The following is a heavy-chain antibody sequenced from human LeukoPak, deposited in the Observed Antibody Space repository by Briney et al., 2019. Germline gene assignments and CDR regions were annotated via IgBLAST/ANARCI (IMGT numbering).Heavy chain of an antibody. V-gene: IGHV3-48*02. J-gene: IGHJ5*01. Sequence: GGSLRLSCCASAFTFPHYSMHWVRQAPGKGPEWVSYIGSGGTTIFYAGSVKGPFTISRDDAKNSLYLQMKTLRDDNTAVYYCVRDFWSGYFDWFDSWGQGTLVSVSS. D-gene: IGHD3-3*01. CDR2: IGSGGTTI. CDR3: VRDFWSGYFDWFDS. CDR1: AFTFPHYS.